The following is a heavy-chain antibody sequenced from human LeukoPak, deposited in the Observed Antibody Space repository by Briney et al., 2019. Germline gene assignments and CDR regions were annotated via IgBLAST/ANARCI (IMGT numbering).Heavy chain of an antibody. J-gene: IGHJ5*02. V-gene: IGHV1-18*01. CDR3: ARIGCSSTSCYGNSVDP. CDR2: ISTYNGNT. CDR1: GYSFINYG. D-gene: IGHD2-2*01. Sequence: ASVKVSCKASGYSFINYGFNWVRQAPGQGLEWKGWISTYNGNTLYAQKFQGRVTMTTDTSTSTAYMELRSLRYDDTAVYYCARIGCSSTSCYGNSVDPWGQGTLVTVSS.